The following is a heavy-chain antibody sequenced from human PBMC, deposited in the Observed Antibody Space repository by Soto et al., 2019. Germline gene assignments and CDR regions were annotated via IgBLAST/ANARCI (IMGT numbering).Heavy chain of an antibody. CDR1: GDSVSSYSAA. V-gene: IGHV6-1*01. CDR2: TYYRSRFFS. CDR3: VRDRYSSSGWFDP. D-gene: IGHD3-10*01. J-gene: IGHJ5*02. Sequence: PSQTRSLTCAISGDSVSSYSAAWNWIRKSPSGGLEWLGRTYYRSRFFSDYAESVKSRIIINPDTSKNQFSLQLKSVTPEDTAVYYCVRDRYSSSGWFDPWGQGTPVTVS.